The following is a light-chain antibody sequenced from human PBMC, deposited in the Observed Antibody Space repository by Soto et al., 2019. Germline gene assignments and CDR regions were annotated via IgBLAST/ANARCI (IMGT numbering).Light chain of an antibody. CDR1: QSISSSF. Sequence: ENVLTQSPGTLSLSPGERATLSCRASQSISSSFLAWYQQKPGQAPRLLIYGVSSRATGIPDRFSGSGSGTDFTLTISRLEPEDVAVYYCQQHGSYPPTFGGGTKVDIK. CDR3: QQHGSYPPT. V-gene: IGKV3-20*01. J-gene: IGKJ4*01. CDR2: GVS.